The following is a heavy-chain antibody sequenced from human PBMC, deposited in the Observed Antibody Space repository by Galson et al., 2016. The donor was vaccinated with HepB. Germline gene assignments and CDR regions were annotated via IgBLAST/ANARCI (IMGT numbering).Heavy chain of an antibody. V-gene: IGHV4-39*01. D-gene: IGHD2-15*01. CDR2: FCYTGIT. Sequence: ETLSLTCIVSGGSVTNHQYCWGWVRQAPGKGLEWIASFCYTGITYYNPSLRSRLTMDVDTSKFQLSLHLRSVAAADTAVYYCVDYCGGGTCPDYWGQGTLVTVSP. CDR3: VDYCGGGTCPDY. CDR1: GGSVTNHQYC. J-gene: IGHJ4*02.